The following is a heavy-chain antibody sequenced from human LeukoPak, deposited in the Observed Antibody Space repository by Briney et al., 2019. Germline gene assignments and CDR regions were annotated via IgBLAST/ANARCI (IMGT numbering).Heavy chain of an antibody. CDR3: ARGSIVVVPAATTDAFDI. J-gene: IGHJ3*02. D-gene: IGHD2-2*01. CDR2: MNPNSGNT. V-gene: IGHV1-8*03. CDR1: GYTFTSYD. Sequence: ASVKVSCKASGYTFTSYDINWVRQATGQGLEWMGWMNPNSGNTGYAQKFQGRVTITRNTSISTAYMELSSLRSEDTAVYYCARGSIVVVPAATTDAFDIWGQGTMVTVSS.